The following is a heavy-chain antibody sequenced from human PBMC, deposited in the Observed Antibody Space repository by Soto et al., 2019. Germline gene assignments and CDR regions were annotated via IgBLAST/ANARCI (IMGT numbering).Heavy chain of an antibody. CDR2: ISYDGSNK. CDR3: AREKEGYYGMDV. Sequence: PGGSLRLSCAASGFTFGSYAMHWVRQAPGKGLEWVAVISYDGSNKYYADSVKGRFTISRDNSKNTLYLQMNSLRAEDTAVYYCAREKEGYYGMDVWGQGTTVTVSS. J-gene: IGHJ6*02. V-gene: IGHV3-30-3*01. CDR1: GFTFGSYA.